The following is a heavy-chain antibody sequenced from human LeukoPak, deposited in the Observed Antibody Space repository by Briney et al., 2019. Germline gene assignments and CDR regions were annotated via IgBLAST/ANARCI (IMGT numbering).Heavy chain of an antibody. CDR2: IYYSGST. V-gene: IGHV4-39*07. J-gene: IGHJ3*02. Sequence: PSETLSLTCTISGGSISSSGYCWGWIRLPPGKGLEWIGSIYYSGSTYYNPSLKSRVTISVDTSKNQFSLKLSSVTAADTAVYYCAREGPTWIQLTKAFDIWGQGTMVTVSS. CDR1: GGSISSSGYC. CDR3: AREGPTWIQLTKAFDI. D-gene: IGHD5-18*01.